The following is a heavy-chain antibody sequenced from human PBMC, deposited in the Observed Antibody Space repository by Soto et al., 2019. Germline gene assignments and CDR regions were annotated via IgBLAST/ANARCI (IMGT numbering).Heavy chain of an antibody. CDR3: AKIKKGSQGSRIVTPFDY. Sequence: EVQLLESGGGLVQPGGSLRLSCAASGFTFSSYAMSWVRQAPGKGLEWVSAISGSGGSTYYADSVKGRFTISRDNSKNTLYLHMNSLRAEDTAVYYCAKIKKGSQGSRIVTPFDYWGQGTLVTVSS. CDR2: ISGSGGST. J-gene: IGHJ4*02. CDR1: GFTFSSYA. V-gene: IGHV3-23*01. D-gene: IGHD3-16*02.